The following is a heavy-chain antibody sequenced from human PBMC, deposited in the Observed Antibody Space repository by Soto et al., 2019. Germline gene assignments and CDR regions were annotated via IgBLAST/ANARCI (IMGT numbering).Heavy chain of an antibody. CDR3: AKDKEVADYYYMDV. Sequence: GSLRLSCAVSGFSFSDYAMSWFRQAPGRGLEWVSVVSSSGVVTYYADSVKGRFTISRDNSKNTLYLQMNSLGAEDTAIYYCAKDKEVADYYYMDVWGKGTTVTVSS. CDR2: VSSSGVVT. D-gene: IGHD2-15*01. J-gene: IGHJ6*03. V-gene: IGHV3-23*01. CDR1: GFSFSDYA.